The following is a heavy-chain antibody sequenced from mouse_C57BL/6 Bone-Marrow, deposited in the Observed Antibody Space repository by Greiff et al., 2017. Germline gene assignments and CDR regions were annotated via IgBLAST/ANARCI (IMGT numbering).Heavy chain of an antibody. CDR1: GFTFRSYG. J-gene: IGHJ2*01. CDR3: ARHPYRGYFDY. CDR2: ISSGGSYT. D-gene: IGHD2-10*01. Sequence: EVQVVESGGDLVKPGGSLKLSCAASGFTFRSYGMSWVRQTPDKRLAWVATISSGGSYTYYPDSVKGRFTISRDNAKNTLYLQMSSLKSEDTARYYCARHPYRGYFDYWGQGTTLTVSS. V-gene: IGHV5-6*01.